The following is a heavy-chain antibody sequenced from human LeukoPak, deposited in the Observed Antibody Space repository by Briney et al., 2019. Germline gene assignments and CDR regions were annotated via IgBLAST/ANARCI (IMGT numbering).Heavy chain of an antibody. D-gene: IGHD2-8*02. V-gene: IGHV4-4*07. J-gene: IGHJ3*02. CDR1: GDSISDYY. Sequence: SETLSLTCTVSGDSISDYYWSWIRQPAGKGLELIGRIYTNGITNYNPSLKSRVTTSVDTSKNQLSLRLSSVTAADMAVYYCARGVMSAIFAFDIWGQGTMVTVSS. CDR2: IYTNGIT. CDR3: ARGVMSAIFAFDI.